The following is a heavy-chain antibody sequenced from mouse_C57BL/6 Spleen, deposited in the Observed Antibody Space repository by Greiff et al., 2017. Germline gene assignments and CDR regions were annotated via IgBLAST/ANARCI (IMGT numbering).Heavy chain of an antibody. Sequence: VQLQQPGAELVKPGASVKLSCKASGFTFTGYWMHWVKQRPGRGLEWIGWIDPDSGGTKYNEKFKSKATLTVDKPSSTAYMQLSSLTSEDSAVYYCARAYYGSPYYYAMDYWGQGTSVTVSS. CDR2: IDPDSGGT. V-gene: IGHV1-72*01. D-gene: IGHD1-1*01. CDR3: ARAYYGSPYYYAMDY. CDR1: GFTFTGYW. J-gene: IGHJ4*01.